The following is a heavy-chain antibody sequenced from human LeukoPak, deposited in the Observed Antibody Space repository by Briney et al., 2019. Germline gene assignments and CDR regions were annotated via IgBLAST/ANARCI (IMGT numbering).Heavy chain of an antibody. CDR3: AKSPDYYGSGTFDY. CDR2: ISGSGGST. Sequence: GGSLRLSCAASGFTFSSYAMSWVRQAPGKGLEWVSAISGSGGSTYYADSVKGRFTISRDNSKKTLYLQMNSLRAEDTAVYYCAKSPDYYGSGTFDYWGQGTLVTVSS. CDR1: GFTFSSYA. J-gene: IGHJ4*02. V-gene: IGHV3-23*01. D-gene: IGHD3-10*01.